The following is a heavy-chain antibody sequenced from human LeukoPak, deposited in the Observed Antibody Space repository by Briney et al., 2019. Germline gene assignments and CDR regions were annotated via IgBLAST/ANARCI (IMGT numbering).Heavy chain of an antibody. D-gene: IGHD3-22*01. J-gene: IGHJ4*02. CDR3: AAGGDSSGLDY. CDR2: IIPIFGIA. V-gene: IGHV1-69*04. CDR1: GGTFSSYA. Sequence: GSSVTVSCKASGGTFSSYAISWVRQAPGQGLEWMGRIIPIFGIANYAQKFQGRVTITADKSTSTAYMELSSLRSEDTAVYYCAAGGDSSGLDYWGQGTLVTVSS.